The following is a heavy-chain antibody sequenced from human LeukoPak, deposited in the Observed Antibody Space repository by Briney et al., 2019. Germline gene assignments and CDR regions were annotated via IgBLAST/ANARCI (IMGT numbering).Heavy chain of an antibody. V-gene: IGHV3-30*02. J-gene: IGHJ4*02. Sequence: GGSLRLSCKTSGFSFSSYGMHWVRQAPGKGLEWVAFIRYDGSNKYYADSVKGRFTISRDNSKNTLYLQMNSLRAEDTAVYYCAKATMVRGVIWGQGTLVTVSS. CDR2: IRYDGSNK. D-gene: IGHD3-10*01. CDR3: AKATMVRGVI. CDR1: GFSFSSYG.